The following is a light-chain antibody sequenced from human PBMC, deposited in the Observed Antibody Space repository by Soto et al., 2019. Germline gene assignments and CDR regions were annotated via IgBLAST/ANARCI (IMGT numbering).Light chain of an antibody. CDR3: IAYTSSFTYV. CDR1: SRDVGGYNF. CDR2: DVS. J-gene: IGLJ1*01. Sequence: QSVLTQPASVSGSPGQSVTISCTGTSRDVGGYNFVSWYQQHPGEVPTLIIYDVSNRPSVVSNRFSGSKSGNTASLTISGRQPDDEADYYCIAYTSSFTYVFGTGTKLTVL. V-gene: IGLV2-14*03.